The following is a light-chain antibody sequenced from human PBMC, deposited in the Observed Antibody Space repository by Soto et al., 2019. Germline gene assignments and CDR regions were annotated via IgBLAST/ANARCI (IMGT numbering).Light chain of an antibody. J-gene: IGKJ1*01. V-gene: IGKV1-5*01. CDR3: QQYTNTNNPWM. CDR2: DAS. Sequence: DIRSSQSPSTLSASVGDRVTITCRASQTISTWMAWYQQKPGKAPKLLIYDASTLESGVPSRFSGSGSGTEFTLIIRGRQPDDYATYYCQQYTNTNNPWMFGQGTKV. CDR1: QTISTW.